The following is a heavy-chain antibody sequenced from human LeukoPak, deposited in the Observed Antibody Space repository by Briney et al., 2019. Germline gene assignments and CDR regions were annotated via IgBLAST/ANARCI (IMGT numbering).Heavy chain of an antibody. D-gene: IGHD3-22*01. Sequence: SETLSLTCTVSGGSISSYYWSWIRQPPGKGLGWIGYIYYSGSTNYNPSLKSRVTISVDTSKNQFSLKLSSVTAADTAVYYCARDWDYYDSSGYLYNWFDPWGQGTLVTVSS. CDR3: ARDWDYYDSSGYLYNWFDP. CDR2: IYYSGST. CDR1: GGSISSYY. V-gene: IGHV4-59*01. J-gene: IGHJ5*02.